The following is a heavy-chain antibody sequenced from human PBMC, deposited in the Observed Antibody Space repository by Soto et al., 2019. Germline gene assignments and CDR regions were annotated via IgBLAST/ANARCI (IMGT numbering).Heavy chain of an antibody. J-gene: IGHJ4*02. CDR2: IIPIFGTA. CDR1: GGTFSSYA. CDR3: ARAQGYSGYDGLSN. Sequence: QVQLVQSGAEVKKPGSSGKVSCKASGGTFSSYAISWVRQAPGQGLEWMGGIIPIFGTANYAQKFQGRVTITADESTSTAYMALSSLRSEDTAVYYCARAQGYSGYDGLSNWGQGTLVTVSS. D-gene: IGHD5-12*01. V-gene: IGHV1-69*12.